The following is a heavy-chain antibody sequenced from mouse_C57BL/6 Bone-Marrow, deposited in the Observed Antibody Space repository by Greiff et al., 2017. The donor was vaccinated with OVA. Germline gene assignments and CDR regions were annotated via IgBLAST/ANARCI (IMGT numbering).Heavy chain of an antibody. Sequence: VMLVESGAELARPGASVKLSCKASGYTFTSYGISWVKQRTGQGLAWIGEIYPRRGNPYYTEKFKGKATLTADKSSSTAYMELRSLTSEDSAVYFCANRRYYAPPKVFDYWGQGTTLTVSS. V-gene: IGHV1-81*01. CDR3: ANRRYYAPPKVFDY. CDR1: GYTFTSYG. D-gene: IGHD1-1*01. CDR2: IYPRRGNP. J-gene: IGHJ2*01.